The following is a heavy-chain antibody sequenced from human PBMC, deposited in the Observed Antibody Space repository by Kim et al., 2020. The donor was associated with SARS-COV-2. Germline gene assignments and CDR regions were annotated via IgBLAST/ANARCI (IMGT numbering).Heavy chain of an antibody. V-gene: IGHV3-23*01. Sequence: GGSLRLSCAASGFTFSSYAMSWVRQAPGKGLEWVSAISGSGGSTYYADSVKGRFTISRDNSKNTLYLQMNSLRAEDTAVYYCAKVHANSGGSCYCFDYWGQGTLVTVSA. J-gene: IGHJ4*02. D-gene: IGHD2-15*01. CDR3: AKVHANSGGSCYCFDY. CDR1: GFTFSSYA. CDR2: ISGSGGST.